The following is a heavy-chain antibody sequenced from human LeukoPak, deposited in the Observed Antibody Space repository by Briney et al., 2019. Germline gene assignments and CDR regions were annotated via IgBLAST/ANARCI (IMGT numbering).Heavy chain of an antibody. CDR3: AKAVDTAMISAFGV. CDR1: GFTFKSYA. V-gene: IGHV3-23*01. D-gene: IGHD5-18*01. CDR2: VSGSGGST. J-gene: IGHJ3*01. Sequence: GGSLRLSCVAYGFTFKSYAMSWVRQAPGKGLEWVSVVSGSGGSTDYADSVKGRFTISRDNSTNTLYLQMNTLGAEDTAVYYCAKAVDTAMISAFGVWGQGTMITVSS.